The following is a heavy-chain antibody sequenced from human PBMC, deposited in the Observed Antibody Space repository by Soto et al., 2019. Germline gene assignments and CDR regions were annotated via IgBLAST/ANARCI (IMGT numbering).Heavy chain of an antibody. CDR1: GFSLNTRGVG. CDR2: IYWDNDK. Sequence: QITLKESGPTLVKPTQTLTLTCAFSGFSLNTRGVGVGWIRQPPGKALEWLALIYWDNDKRYSPSLKTRLTIXKXXPKNHVVLMMTDMDPVDTATYYCAHNNYHGSGSVYWGQGTLVTVSS. J-gene: IGHJ4*02. D-gene: IGHD3-10*01. V-gene: IGHV2-5*02. CDR3: AHNNYHGSGSVY.